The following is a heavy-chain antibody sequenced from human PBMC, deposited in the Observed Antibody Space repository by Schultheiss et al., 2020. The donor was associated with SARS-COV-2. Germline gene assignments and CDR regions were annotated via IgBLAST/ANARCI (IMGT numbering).Heavy chain of an antibody. CDR1: GYNFTNYY. V-gene: IGHV5-10-1*01. CDR2: IDPSDSYT. J-gene: IGHJ5*02. D-gene: IGHD6-19*01. Sequence: GESLKISCKASGYNFTNYYIGWVRQMPGKGLEWMGRIDPSDSYTNYSPSFQGHVTISADKSISTAYLQWSSLKASDNAMYYCARHGSAVAAGPLSNWFDPWGQGTLVTVSS. CDR3: ARHGSAVAAGPLSNWFDP.